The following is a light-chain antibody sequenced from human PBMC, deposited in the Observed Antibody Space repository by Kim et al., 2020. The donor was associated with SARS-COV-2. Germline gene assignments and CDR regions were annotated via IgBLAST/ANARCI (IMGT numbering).Light chain of an antibody. CDR2: DAS. V-gene: IGKV3-20*01. J-gene: IGKJ2*01. CDR3: QHYGSSLYT. CDR1: QSVSSSY. Sequence: LSPGEKATLSCRARQSVSSSYLAWYQQKPGQAPRLLIHDASRRATGIPDRFSGSGSGTDFTLTISRLETEDFAVYYCQHYGSSLYTFGQGTKLEI.